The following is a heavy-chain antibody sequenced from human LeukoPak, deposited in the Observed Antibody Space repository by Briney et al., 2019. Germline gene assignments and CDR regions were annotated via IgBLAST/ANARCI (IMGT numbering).Heavy chain of an antibody. Sequence: ASVKVSCKASGYTFNSHGISWVRQAPGQGLEWMGWINPNSGGTNYAQKFQGRVTMTRDTSISTAYMELSRLRSDDTAVYYCALVVPAAQGDYWGQGTLVTVSS. D-gene: IGHD2-2*01. J-gene: IGHJ4*02. CDR3: ALVVPAAQGDY. CDR1: GYTFNSHG. CDR2: INPNSGGT. V-gene: IGHV1-2*02.